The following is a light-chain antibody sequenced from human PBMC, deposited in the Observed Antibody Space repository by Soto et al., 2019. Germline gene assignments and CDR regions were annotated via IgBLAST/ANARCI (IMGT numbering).Light chain of an antibody. V-gene: IGLV1-40*01. CDR2: GNS. CDR1: SSNIGAGYD. Sequence: QSVLTQPPSVSGAPGQRVTISCTGSSSNIGAGYDVHWYQQLPGTAPKLLIYGNSNRPSGVPDRFSGAKSGTSASLAITGLRAEDEADYYCQSYDSSLTAVFGGGTQLTGL. J-gene: IGLJ2*01. CDR3: QSYDSSLTAV.